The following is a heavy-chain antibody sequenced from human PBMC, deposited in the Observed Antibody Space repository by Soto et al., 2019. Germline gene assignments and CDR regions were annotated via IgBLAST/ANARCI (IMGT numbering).Heavy chain of an antibody. Sequence: GGSLRLSCAASGFTFSSYSMNWVRQAPGKGLEWVSSISSSSSYIYYADSVKGRFTISRDNAKNSLYLQMNSLRAEDTAVYYCARGYQEGIVVVPADSDYWGQGTLVTVS. D-gene: IGHD2-2*01. CDR2: ISSSSSYI. V-gene: IGHV3-21*01. CDR3: ARGYQEGIVVVPADSDY. CDR1: GFTFSSYS. J-gene: IGHJ4*02.